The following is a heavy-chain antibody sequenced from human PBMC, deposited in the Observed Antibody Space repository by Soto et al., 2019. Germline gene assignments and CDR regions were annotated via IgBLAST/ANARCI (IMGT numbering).Heavy chain of an antibody. Sequence: GGSLRLSCAASGFTFSDYYMSWIRQAPGKGLEWVSYISSSGSTIYYADSVKGRFTISGDNAKNSLYLQMNSLRAEDTAVYYCARPRGTVTQRFFFDYWGQGTLVTGS. V-gene: IGHV3-11*01. J-gene: IGHJ4*02. CDR2: ISSSGSTI. CDR1: GFTFSDYY. CDR3: ARPRGTVTQRFFFDY. D-gene: IGHD4-17*01.